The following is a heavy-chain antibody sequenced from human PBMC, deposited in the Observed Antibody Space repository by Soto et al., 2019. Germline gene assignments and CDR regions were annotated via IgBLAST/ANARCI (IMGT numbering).Heavy chain of an antibody. CDR1: GFTFRNYV. D-gene: IGHD2-21*01. J-gene: IGHJ6*02. V-gene: IGHV3-23*01. Sequence: DVQLLESGGDLVHPGGSLRLSCIASGFTFRNYVMAWVRQAPGEDLEWVSAIGTSGTPTLYADSVKSRFSISRDDSRNTVSLQMNSLGVEDTATYYCTRILWSSRRDALDIWGQGTTVTVSS. CDR2: IGTSGTPT. CDR3: TRILWSSRRDALDI.